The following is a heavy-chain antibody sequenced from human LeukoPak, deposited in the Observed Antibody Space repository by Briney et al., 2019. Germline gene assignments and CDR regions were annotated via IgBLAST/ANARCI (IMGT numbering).Heavy chain of an antibody. CDR3: ASTAAAADLYYYYGMDV. Sequence: SETLSLTCTVSGGSISSYYWSWIRQPPGKGLEWIGYIYYSGSTNYNPSLKSRVTISVDTSKNQFSLKLSSVTAADTAVYYCASTAAAADLYYYYGMDVWGQGTTVTVSS. CDR1: GGSISSYY. D-gene: IGHD6-13*01. V-gene: IGHV4-59*01. J-gene: IGHJ6*02. CDR2: IYYSGST.